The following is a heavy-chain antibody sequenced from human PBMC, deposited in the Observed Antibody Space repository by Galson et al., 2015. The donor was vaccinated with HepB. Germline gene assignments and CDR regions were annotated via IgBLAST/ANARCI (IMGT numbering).Heavy chain of an antibody. CDR2: ISYDGTNK. Sequence: SLRLSCAASGFSLSSNAMHWVRQAPGKGLEWVAVISYDGTNKYYADSVKGRFTVSRDNSNNTLHLQLNSLRAEDTAVYYCARDSGQYYDYWSGYYFDYWGQGTLLTVSS. CDR3: ARDSGQYYDYWSGYYFDY. J-gene: IGHJ4*02. CDR1: GFSLSSNA. V-gene: IGHV3-30*04. D-gene: IGHD3-3*01.